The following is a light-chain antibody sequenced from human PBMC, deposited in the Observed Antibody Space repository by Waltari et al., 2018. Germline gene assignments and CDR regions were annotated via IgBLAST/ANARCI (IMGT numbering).Light chain of an antibody. CDR1: KLGDKY. CDR2: QDN. J-gene: IGLJ2*01. Sequence: SYELIQPPSVSVSPGQTASITCSGDKLGDKYACWYQQKPGQSPVLVIYQDNKRPSGIPDRFSGSNSGNTATLTISGTQTMDEADYYCQAWDSDTDVVFGGGTKLTVL. V-gene: IGLV3-1*01. CDR3: QAWDSDTDVV.